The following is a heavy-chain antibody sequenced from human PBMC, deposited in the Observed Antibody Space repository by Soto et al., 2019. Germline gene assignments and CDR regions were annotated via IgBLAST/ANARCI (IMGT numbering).Heavy chain of an antibody. CDR1: LGTYSSYV. J-gene: IGHJ3*01. V-gene: IGHV1-69*13. CDR2: IIPIFGTA. CDR3: RRGRGKTKTGWLVRAFDH. D-gene: IGHD3-10*01. Sequence: SVKDSSNASLGTYSSYVISCLRQAPGQALEWMGGIIPIFGTANYAQKLQGRVTITADESTSTTYMELSSLRSEDTDVYYCRRGRGKTKTGWLVRAFDHRGEGIMVNVSS.